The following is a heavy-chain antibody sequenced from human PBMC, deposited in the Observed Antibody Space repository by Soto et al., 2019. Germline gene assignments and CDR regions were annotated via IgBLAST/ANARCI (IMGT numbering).Heavy chain of an antibody. CDR1: SGSITSANW. CDR3: ARRGGGVVLAATTPFDY. D-gene: IGHD2-15*01. J-gene: IGHJ4*02. V-gene: IGHV4-4*02. Sequence: QVPLQESGPRLVRPSGTLSLTCTVSSGSITSANWWSWVRQPPGRGLEWIGEIYHSGSTNYNLSLKSRVPLSVANSTNQSCPSLSSVTAADTAMYYCARRGGGVVLAATTPFDYWGQGTLVTVSS. CDR2: IYHSGST.